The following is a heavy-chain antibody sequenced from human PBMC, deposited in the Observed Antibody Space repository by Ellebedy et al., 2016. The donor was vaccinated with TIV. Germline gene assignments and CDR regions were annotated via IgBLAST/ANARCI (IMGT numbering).Heavy chain of an antibody. CDR3: ATDGIRFLEWVYKYGLDV. J-gene: IGHJ6*02. D-gene: IGHD3-3*01. V-gene: IGHV1-69*04. Sequence: AASVKVSCKASGYTFTSYGFSWVRQAPGQGLEWMGRIIPILGIANYAQDFQGRVTITADRSTSTVFMELSSLTSEDTAVYYCATDGIRFLEWVYKYGLDVWGQGTTVTVSS. CDR1: GYTFTSYG. CDR2: IIPILGIA.